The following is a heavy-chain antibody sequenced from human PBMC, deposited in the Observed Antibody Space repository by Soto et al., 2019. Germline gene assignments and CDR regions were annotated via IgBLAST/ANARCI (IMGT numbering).Heavy chain of an antibody. CDR1: GYTFTSYG. V-gene: IGHV1-18*01. CDR3: ARDRITMIVVVNDAFDI. Sequence: ASVKVSCQASGYTFTSYGISWVRQAPGQGLEWMGWISAYNGNTNYAQKLQGRVTMTTDTSTSTAYMELRSLRSDDTAVYYCARDRITMIVVVNDAFDIWGQGTMVTVSS. J-gene: IGHJ3*02. D-gene: IGHD3-22*01. CDR2: ISAYNGNT.